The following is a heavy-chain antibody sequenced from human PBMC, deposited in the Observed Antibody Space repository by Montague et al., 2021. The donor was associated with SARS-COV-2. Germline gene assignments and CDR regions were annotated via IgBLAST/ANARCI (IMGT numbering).Heavy chain of an antibody. V-gene: IGHV4-39*01. CDR3: ARLVETYYYYYGMDV. CDR1: GGSISSSSYY. D-gene: IGHD4-23*01. CDR2: IYYSGST. Sequence: SETLSLTCTVSGGSISSSSYYWGWIRQPPGKGLVWIGCIYYSGSTYYNPSLKSRVTISVDTSKSQFSLKLSSVTAAATAVYYCARLVETYYYYYGMDVWGQGTTVTVSS. J-gene: IGHJ6*02.